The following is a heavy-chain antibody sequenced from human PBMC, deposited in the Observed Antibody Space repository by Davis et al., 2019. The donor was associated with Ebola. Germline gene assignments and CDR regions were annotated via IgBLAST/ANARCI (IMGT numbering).Heavy chain of an antibody. CDR2: ISPYNGNT. V-gene: IGHV1-18*04. D-gene: IGHD2-2*01. J-gene: IGHJ5*02. CDR3: ARGKVVVVPAAIGTGGNWFDP. CDR1: GYTFTSYG. Sequence: ASVKVSCKASGYTFTSYGISWVRQAPGQGLEWMGYISPYNGNTNYAQKVQGRVTMTTDTSTSTAYMELKSLRSDDTAVYYCARGKVVVVPAAIGTGGNWFDPWGQGTLVTVSS.